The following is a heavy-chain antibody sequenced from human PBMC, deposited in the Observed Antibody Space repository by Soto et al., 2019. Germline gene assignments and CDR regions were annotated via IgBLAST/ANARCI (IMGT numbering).Heavy chain of an antibody. CDR1: GFTFERFA. Sequence: EVQLVESGGGLVKPGGSLRLSCAASGFTFERFAMHWVRQAPGKGPEWVSCISASGGSIFYTESMKGRFTISRDNAKNSLYLQIDSXXVXXTXVXXCAXXXXXXXXXXXFFDSWGQGTLVTVSS. CDR2: ISASGGSI. V-gene: IGHV3-21*01. CDR3: AXXXXXXXXXXXFFDS. J-gene: IGHJ4*02.